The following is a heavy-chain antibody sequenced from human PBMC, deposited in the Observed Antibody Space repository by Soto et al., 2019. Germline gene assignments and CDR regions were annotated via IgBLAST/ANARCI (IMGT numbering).Heavy chain of an antibody. CDR2: IKPDGSEK. V-gene: IGHV3-7*01. CDR1: EFTFSSYW. CDR3: ARLDKTLVHYGMDV. D-gene: IGHD2-2*03. J-gene: IGHJ6*02. Sequence: TGGSLRLSCAASEFTFSSYWMSWVRQAPGKGLEWVAKIKPDGSEKYYVDSVKGRFTISRDNSKNSPYLQMDSLRAEDTAVYYCARLDKTLVHYGMDVWGQGTTVTVSS.